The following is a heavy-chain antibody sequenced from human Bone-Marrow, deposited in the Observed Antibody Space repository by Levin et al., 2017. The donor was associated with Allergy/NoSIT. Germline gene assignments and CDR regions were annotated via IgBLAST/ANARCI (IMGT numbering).Heavy chain of an antibody. CDR1: GFTFSTYA. CDR3: ASIPITPNWGDYGLDY. D-gene: IGHD4-17*01. V-gene: IGHV3-30-3*01. J-gene: IGHJ4*02. CDR2: ISHDGSNK. Sequence: PGGSLRLSCAAPGFTFSTYAFHWVRQAPGKGLEWVAVISHDGSNKYYADSVKGRFTLSRDNSKNKVYLQMNSLRAEDTAVYYCASIPITPNWGDYGLDYWGQGTLVTVSS.